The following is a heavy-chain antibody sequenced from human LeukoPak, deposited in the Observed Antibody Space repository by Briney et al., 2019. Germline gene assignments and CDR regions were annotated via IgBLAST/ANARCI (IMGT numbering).Heavy chain of an antibody. D-gene: IGHD6-13*01. J-gene: IGHJ4*02. CDR1: GFTFSSYW. CDR2: IKQDGSEK. V-gene: IGHV3-7*04. Sequence: GGSLRLSCAASGFTFSSYWMSWVRQAPGKGLEWVANIKQDGSEKYYVDSVKGRFTISRDNAKNSLYLQMNSLRAEDTAVYYCARVKQQLVMVFDYWGQGTLVTVSS. CDR3: ARVKQQLVMVFDY.